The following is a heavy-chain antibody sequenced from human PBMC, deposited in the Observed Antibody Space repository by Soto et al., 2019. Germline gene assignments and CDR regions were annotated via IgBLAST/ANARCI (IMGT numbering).Heavy chain of an antibody. V-gene: IGHV3-30*03. D-gene: IGHD5-12*01. J-gene: IGHJ4*02. CDR2: ISYDGSNK. Sequence: GGSLRLSCAASGFTFSSYGMHWVCQAPGKGLEWVAVISYDGSNKYYADSVKGRFTISRDNSKNTLYLQMNSLRAEDTAVYYCARGKWLRNYFDYWGQGTLVTVSS. CDR3: ARGKWLRNYFDY. CDR1: GFTFSSYG.